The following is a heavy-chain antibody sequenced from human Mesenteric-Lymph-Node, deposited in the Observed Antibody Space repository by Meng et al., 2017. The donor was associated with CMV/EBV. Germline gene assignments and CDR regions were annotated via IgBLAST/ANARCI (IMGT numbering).Heavy chain of an antibody. J-gene: IGHJ4*02. D-gene: IGHD4/OR15-4a*01. V-gene: IGHV3-74*01. CDR2: INSDGSKI. CDR1: GFTFDTYW. CDR3: ARPPSLWDYGAYKPFNL. Sequence: GESLKISCVASGFTFDTYWMQWVRQVPGKGLMWLLHINSDGSKIGYADSVKGRFFISRDNTKNTLYLQMNSLRPEDSAIYYCARPPSLWDYGAYKPFNLWGRGTLVTVSS.